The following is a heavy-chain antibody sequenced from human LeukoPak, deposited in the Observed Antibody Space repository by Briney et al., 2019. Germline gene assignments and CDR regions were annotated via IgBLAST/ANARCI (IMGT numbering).Heavy chain of an antibody. J-gene: IGHJ4*02. D-gene: IGHD2-15*01. V-gene: IGHV4-34*01. Sequence: SETLSLTCAVYGGSFSGYYWSWIRQPPGKGLEWIGEINHSGSTNCNPSLKSRVTISVDTSKNQFSLKLSSVTAADTAVYYCARGMVVAATPVEPIEGDYWGQGTLVTVSS. CDR2: INHSGST. CDR3: ARGMVVAATPVEPIEGDY. CDR1: GGSFSGYY.